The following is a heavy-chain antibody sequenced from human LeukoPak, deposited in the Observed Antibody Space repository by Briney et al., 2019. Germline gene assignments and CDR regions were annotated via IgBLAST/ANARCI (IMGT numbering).Heavy chain of an antibody. J-gene: IGHJ4*02. CDR1: GFTFSGTT. Sequence: GGSLRLSCAASGFTFSGTTMHWVRQASGKGLEWVGRIRSKANSYATAFGASVKGRFTISRDDSKNTAYLQMNSLRAEDAAVYFCAKAPVTSCRGAYCYPFDSWGQGTLVTVSS. V-gene: IGHV3-73*01. D-gene: IGHD2-21*01. CDR3: AKAPVTSCRGAYCYPFDS. CDR2: IRSKANSYAT.